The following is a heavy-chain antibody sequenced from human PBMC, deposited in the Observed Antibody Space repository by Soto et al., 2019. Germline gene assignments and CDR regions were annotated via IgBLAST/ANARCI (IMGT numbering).Heavy chain of an antibody. CDR3: ARSSTTYYYQSSPYWPDKELDI. CDR2: TKPNSGGT. D-gene: IGHD3-22*01. J-gene: IGHJ4*02. V-gene: IGHV1-2*04. CDR1: GYTFTGYY. Sequence: ASVKVSCKASGYTFTGYYIRWVRQAPGQGLECMGWTKPNSGGTNYAQKFQGWVTISADKSTKTGYMELSSLTSEDTAVYYCARSSTTYYYQSSPYWPDKELDIWGQGTLVTVSS.